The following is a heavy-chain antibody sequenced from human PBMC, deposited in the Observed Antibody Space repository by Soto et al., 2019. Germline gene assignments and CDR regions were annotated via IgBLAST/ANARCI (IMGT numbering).Heavy chain of an antibody. CDR1: GYTFTSYG. D-gene: IGHD3-9*01. CDR2: ISAYNGNT. V-gene: IGHV1-18*01. J-gene: IGHJ4*01. Sequence: QVQLVQSGAEVKTPAASVKVSCKASGYTFTSYGISWVRQALGQGLEWMGWISAYNGNTHYAQKLQGRVTMTTDTPPSTAYMEWRSLRSDDSAVYYCASDILTGLDYWGQGTLVTVSS. CDR3: ASDILTGLDY.